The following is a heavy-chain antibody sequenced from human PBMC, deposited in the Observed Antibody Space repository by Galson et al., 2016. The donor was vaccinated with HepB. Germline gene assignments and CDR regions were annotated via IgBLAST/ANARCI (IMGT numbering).Heavy chain of an antibody. CDR2: IDPTDSYT. CDR1: GDSFTNLW. CDR3: ARPRGRRTGPTTEAFDI. Sequence: QSGAEVKKPGDSLRISCKVSGDSFTNLWIGWVRQMPGKGLEWMGMIDPTDSYTNYSPSFQGHVPFSADKSISTAYLQWGSLKASDTAIYYRARPRGRRTGPTTEAFDIWGQGTLVTVSS. J-gene: IGHJ3*02. D-gene: IGHD1-1*01. V-gene: IGHV5-10-1*01.